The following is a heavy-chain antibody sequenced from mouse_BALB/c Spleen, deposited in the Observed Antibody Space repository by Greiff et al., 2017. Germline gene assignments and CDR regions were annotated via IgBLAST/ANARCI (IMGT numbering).Heavy chain of an antibody. CDR2: IYPGDGDT. V-gene: IGHV1-82*01. CDR1: GYAFSSSW. Sequence: VQLQQSGPELVKPGASVKISCKASGYAFSSSWMNWVKQRPGQGLEWIGRIYPGDGDTNYNGKFKGKATLTADKSSSTAYMQLSSLTSVDSAVYFCARGGTTVVDYWGQGTTLTVSS. J-gene: IGHJ2*01. CDR3: ARGGTTVVDY. D-gene: IGHD1-1*01.